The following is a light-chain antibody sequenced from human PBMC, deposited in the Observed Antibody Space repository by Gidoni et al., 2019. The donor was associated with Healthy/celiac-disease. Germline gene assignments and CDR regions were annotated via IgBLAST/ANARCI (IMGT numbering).Light chain of an antibody. CDR2: GAS. CDR1: QSVSSN. V-gene: IGKV3-15*01. Sequence: DIVMTQSPATLSVSPGERATLSCRASQSVSSNLAWYQQKPGQAPRLLIYGASTRATGIPARFSGSGSGTEFTLTISSLQSEDFAVYYCQQYNNWPRTFGQXTKVEIK. J-gene: IGKJ1*01. CDR3: QQYNNWPRT.